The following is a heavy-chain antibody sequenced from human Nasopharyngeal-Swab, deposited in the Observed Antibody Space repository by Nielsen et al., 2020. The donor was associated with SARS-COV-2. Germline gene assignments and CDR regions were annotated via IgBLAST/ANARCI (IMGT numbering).Heavy chain of an antibody. CDR2: IYYSGGT. CDR3: ARQEYLNWFDP. D-gene: IGHD6-6*01. J-gene: IGHJ5*02. Sequence: GSLRLSCTVSGGSISSSSYYWGWIRQPPGKGLEWIGSIYYSGGTYYNPSLKSRVTISVDTSKNQFSLKLSSVTAADTAVYYCARQEYLNWFDPWGQGTLVTVSS. V-gene: IGHV4-39*01. CDR1: GGSISSSSYY.